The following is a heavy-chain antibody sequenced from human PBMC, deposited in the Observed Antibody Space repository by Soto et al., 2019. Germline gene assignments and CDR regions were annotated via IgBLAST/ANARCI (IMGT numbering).Heavy chain of an antibody. CDR1: GGTFSSYA. Sequence: SVKVSCKASGGTFSSYAISWVRQAPGQGLEWMGGIIPIFGTANYAQKFQGRVTITADESTSTAYMELSSLRSEDTAVYYCAKGGNDLEYSYGYAHAFDIWGQGTMVTVSS. V-gene: IGHV1-69*13. CDR3: AKGGNDLEYSYGYAHAFDI. D-gene: IGHD5-18*01. J-gene: IGHJ3*02. CDR2: IIPIFGTA.